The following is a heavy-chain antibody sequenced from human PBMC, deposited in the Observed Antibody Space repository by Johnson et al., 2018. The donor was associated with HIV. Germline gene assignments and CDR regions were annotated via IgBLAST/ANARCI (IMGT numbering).Heavy chain of an antibody. Sequence: VQLVESGGGLVKPGGSLRLSCAASGFTFSNAWMSWVRQAPGKGLEWVGRIKSKTDGGTTDYAAPVKGRFTISRDDSKNTLYLQMNSLRAEDTAVYYCAKDLGYSSSSRAFDIWGQGTMVTVSS. V-gene: IGHV3-15*01. D-gene: IGHD6-6*01. CDR1: GFTFSNAW. J-gene: IGHJ3*02. CDR3: AKDLGYSSSSRAFDI. CDR2: IKSKTDGGTT.